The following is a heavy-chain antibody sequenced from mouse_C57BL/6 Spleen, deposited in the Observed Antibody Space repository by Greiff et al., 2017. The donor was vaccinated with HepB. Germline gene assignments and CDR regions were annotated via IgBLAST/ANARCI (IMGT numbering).Heavy chain of an antibody. V-gene: IGHV1-63*01. CDR2: IYPGGGYT. CDR1: GYTFTNYW. J-gene: IGHJ1*03. D-gene: IGHD2-3*01. CDR3: ARQDGYHWYFDV. Sequence: VKLQESGAELVRPGTSVKMSCKASGYTFTNYWIGWAKQRPGHGLEWIGDIYPGGGYTNYNEKFKGKATLTADKSSSTAYMQFSSLTSEDSAIYYCARQDGYHWYFDVWGTGTTVTVSS.